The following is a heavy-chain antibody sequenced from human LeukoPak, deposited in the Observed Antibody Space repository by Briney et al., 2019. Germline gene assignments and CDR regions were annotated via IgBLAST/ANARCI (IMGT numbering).Heavy chain of an antibody. CDR2: ISGSGGST. D-gene: IGHD3-10*01. Sequence: GGSLRLSCAASGFTFSSSAMNWVRQAPGKGPEWVSAISGSGGSTYYADSVKGRFTISRDNSKNTLYLQMNSLRAEDTAVYYCARVGITMVRGVILFPFGYFDYWGQGTLVTVSS. CDR3: ARVGITMVRGVILFPFGYFDY. J-gene: IGHJ4*02. V-gene: IGHV3-23*01. CDR1: GFTFSSSA.